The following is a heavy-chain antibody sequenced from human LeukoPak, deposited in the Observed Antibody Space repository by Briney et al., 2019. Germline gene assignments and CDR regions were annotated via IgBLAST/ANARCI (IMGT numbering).Heavy chain of an antibody. D-gene: IGHD3-3*01. Sequence: GGSLRLSCAASGFTFSSYAMSWVRQAPGKGLEWVSAISGSGGSTYYADSVKGRFTISRDNSKNTLYLQMNSLRAEDTAVYYCAKGTIFGVVMVPNYMDVWGKGTTVTVSS. CDR1: GFTFSSYA. CDR2: ISGSGGST. J-gene: IGHJ6*03. CDR3: AKGTIFGVVMVPNYMDV. V-gene: IGHV3-23*01.